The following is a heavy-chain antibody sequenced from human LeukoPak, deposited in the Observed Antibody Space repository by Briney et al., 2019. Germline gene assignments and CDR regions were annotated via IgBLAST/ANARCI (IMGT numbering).Heavy chain of an antibody. CDR3: ARDYGRNIPFDY. J-gene: IGHJ4*02. Sequence: PSETLSLTCTVSGGSISSSSYYWGWIRQPPGKGLEWIGSIHYSGSTYYNPSLKSRVTISVDTSKNQFSLKLSSVTAADTAVYYCARDYGRNIPFDYWGQGTLVTVSS. D-gene: IGHD4-17*01. CDR2: IHYSGST. V-gene: IGHV4-39*02. CDR1: GGSISSSSYY.